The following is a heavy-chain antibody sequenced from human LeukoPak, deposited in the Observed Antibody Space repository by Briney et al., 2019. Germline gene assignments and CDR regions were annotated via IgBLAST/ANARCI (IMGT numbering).Heavy chain of an antibody. V-gene: IGHV3-11*01. CDR2: ISSSGSTI. J-gene: IGHJ6*02. CDR1: GFTFSDYY. D-gene: IGHD3-22*01. Sequence: GGSLRLSCAASGFTFSDYYMSWIRQAPGKGLEWVSYISSSGSTIYYADSVKGRFTISRDNAKNSLYLQVNSLRAEDTAVYYCARWPTYYYDSSGYYRMDGMDVWGQGTTVTVSS. CDR3: ARWPTYYYDSSGYYRMDGMDV.